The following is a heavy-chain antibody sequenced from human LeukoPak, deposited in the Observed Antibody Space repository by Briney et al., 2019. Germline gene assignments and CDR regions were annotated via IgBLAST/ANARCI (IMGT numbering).Heavy chain of an antibody. V-gene: IGHV3-23*01. CDR3: ARAYYYDSSGYSRLPHYFDY. Sequence: GGSVRLSCAASGFTFSSYAMSWVRQAPGKGLEWVSAISGSGGSTYYADSVKGRFTITRDNSKNTLYLQMNSLRAEDTAVYYCARAYYYDSSGYSRLPHYFDYWGQGTLVTASS. CDR1: GFTFSSYA. D-gene: IGHD3-22*01. J-gene: IGHJ4*02. CDR2: ISGSGGST.